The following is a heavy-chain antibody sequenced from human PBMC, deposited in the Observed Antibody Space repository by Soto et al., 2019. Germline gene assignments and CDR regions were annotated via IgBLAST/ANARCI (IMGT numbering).Heavy chain of an antibody. J-gene: IGHJ4*02. CDR3: ARDLRYYYDSSGYVDY. CDR1: GFTFSSYT. CDR2: ISGSGGST. D-gene: IGHD3-22*01. Sequence: GGSLRLSCAASGFTFSSYTMSWVRQAPGKGLEWVSAISGSGGSTYYADSVKGRFTISRDNAKNSLYLQMNSLRAEDTAVYYCARDLRYYYDSSGYVDYWGQGTLVTVSS. V-gene: IGHV3-23*01.